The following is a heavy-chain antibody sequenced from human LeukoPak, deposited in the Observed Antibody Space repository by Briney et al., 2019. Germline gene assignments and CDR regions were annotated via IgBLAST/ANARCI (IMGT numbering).Heavy chain of an antibody. CDR1: GFTVDAYA. CDR2: ISWNSGSI. CDR3: AKDENREIAAANTGFGY. J-gene: IGHJ4*02. V-gene: IGHV3-9*01. D-gene: IGHD6-13*01. Sequence: PGGSLRLSCAASGFTVDAYAMHWVRQAPGKGLEWVSSISWNSGSIGYADSVKGRFTISRDNAKNFLYLQMNSLRAEDTALYYCAKDENREIAAANTGFGYWGQGTLVTVSS.